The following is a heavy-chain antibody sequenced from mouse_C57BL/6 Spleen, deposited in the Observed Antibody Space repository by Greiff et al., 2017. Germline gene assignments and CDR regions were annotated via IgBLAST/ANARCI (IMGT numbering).Heavy chain of an antibody. CDR3: ARHPEVAY. CDR2: IDPSDSYT. J-gene: IGHJ3*01. CDR1: GYTFTSYW. Sequence: QVQLQQPGAELVKPGASVKLSCKASGYTFTSYWMPWVKQRPGQGLEWIGEIDPSDSYTNYNQKFKGKATLTVDTSSSTAYMPLSSLTSEDSAVYYCARHPEVAYWGQGTLVTVSA. V-gene: IGHV1-50*01.